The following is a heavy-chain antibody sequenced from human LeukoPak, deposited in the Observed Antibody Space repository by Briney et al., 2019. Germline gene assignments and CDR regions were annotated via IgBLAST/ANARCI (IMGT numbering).Heavy chain of an antibody. V-gene: IGHV4-38-2*02. J-gene: IGHJ4*02. CDR2: INHSGST. Sequence: SETLSLTCTVSGYSISSGYYWGWIRQPPGKGLEWIGEINHSGSTNYNPSLKSRVTISVDTSKNQFSLKLSSVTAADTAVYYCARGHYYDSSGYGYYFDYWGQGTLVTVSS. D-gene: IGHD3-22*01. CDR3: ARGHYYDSSGYGYYFDY. CDR1: GYSISSGYY.